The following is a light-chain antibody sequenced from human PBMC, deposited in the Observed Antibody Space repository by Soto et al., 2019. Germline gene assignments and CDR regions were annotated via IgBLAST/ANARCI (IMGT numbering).Light chain of an antibody. J-gene: IGKJ1*01. Sequence: EIVLTQSPGTLSLSPGEGATLSCRASQSVYVNLAWYQQKPGQSPRLLIYGASTRATDIPDRFSGSGSDTDFALTISRLEPEDFAVYYCLKYGSSPGWTFGPGTKVEIK. CDR1: QSVYVN. CDR3: LKYGSSPGWT. CDR2: GAS. V-gene: IGKV3-20*01.